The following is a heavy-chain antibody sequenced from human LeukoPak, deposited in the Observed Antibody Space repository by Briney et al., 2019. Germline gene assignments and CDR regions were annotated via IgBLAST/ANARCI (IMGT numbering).Heavy chain of an antibody. CDR1: GVAFSNYG. V-gene: IGHV3-30*18. CDR3: AKDFTFAYYDFWSGNYPDY. CDR2: ISYDGSNK. Sequence: GGSLRLSCAASGVAFSNYGMHWVRQAPGKGLEWVAVISYDGSNKYYADSVKGRFTISRDNSKNTLYLQMNSLRAGDTAVYYCAKDFTFAYYDFWSGNYPDYWGQGTLVTVSS. J-gene: IGHJ4*02. D-gene: IGHD3-3*01.